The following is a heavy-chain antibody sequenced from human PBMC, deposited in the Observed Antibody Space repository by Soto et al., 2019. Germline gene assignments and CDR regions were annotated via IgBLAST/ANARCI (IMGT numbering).Heavy chain of an antibody. Sequence: QVQLVQSGAEVKKPGASVKVSCKASGYTFTSYGISWVRQAPGQGLEWMGWISAYNGNTKYAQKLQGRVTMTTDTSRSTANVELRSMRSDDTAVYYCAREPNYFDYWGQGTLVTVSS. V-gene: IGHV1-18*01. CDR2: ISAYNGNT. CDR1: GYTFTSYG. J-gene: IGHJ4*02. CDR3: AREPNYFDY.